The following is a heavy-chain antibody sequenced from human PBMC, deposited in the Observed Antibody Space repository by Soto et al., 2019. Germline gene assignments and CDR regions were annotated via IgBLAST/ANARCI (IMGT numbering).Heavy chain of an antibody. V-gene: IGHV1-18*01. CDR1: GYTFTTYS. D-gene: IGHD2-8*02. Sequence: ASVKVSCKASGYTFTTYSITWVRQAPGQGLEWLGRISTYNGNTNYAQKFQGRITMTTDTSTSTAYMELRSLRSDDTAVYYCARGGKAGTGYSMDVWGQGTTVTVSS. J-gene: IGHJ6*02. CDR2: ISTYNGNT. CDR3: ARGGKAGTGYSMDV.